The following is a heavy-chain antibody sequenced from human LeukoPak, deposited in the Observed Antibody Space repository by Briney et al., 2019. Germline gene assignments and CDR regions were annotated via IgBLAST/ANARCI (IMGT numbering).Heavy chain of an antibody. CDR1: GFTFSSYN. V-gene: IGHV3-21*01. CDR2: ISTSSNYI. CDR3: ARDAGPGQFDY. J-gene: IGHJ4*02. Sequence: PGGSLRLSCAASGFTFSSYNVNWVRQAPGKGLEWVSSISTSSNYIYYTDSVKGRFTISRDNAKNSLFLQMNSLRAEDTAVYYCARDAGPGQFDYWGQGTQVTVSS.